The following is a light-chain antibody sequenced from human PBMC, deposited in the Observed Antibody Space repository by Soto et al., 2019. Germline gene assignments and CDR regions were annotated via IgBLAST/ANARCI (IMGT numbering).Light chain of an antibody. CDR3: SSYTTSTTRV. J-gene: IGLJ2*01. V-gene: IGLV2-14*01. CDR2: EVN. CDR1: SSDVGGYDY. Sequence: QSALTQPASVSGSPGQSITISCTGTSSDVGGYDYVSWYQQHPGKAPKVLIYEVNNRPSGVSNRFSGSKSGNTASLTISRLQAEDEGDYYCSSYTTSTTRVFGGGTKLTVL.